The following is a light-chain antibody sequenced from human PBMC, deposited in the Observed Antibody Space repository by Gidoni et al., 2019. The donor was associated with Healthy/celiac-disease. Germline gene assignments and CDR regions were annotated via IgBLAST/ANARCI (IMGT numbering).Light chain of an antibody. V-gene: IGKV1-27*01. J-gene: IGKJ1*01. CDR2: AAS. CDR3: QKYNSAPRT. Sequence: DIQMTQSPSYLSASVGDRVTITCRASQGISNYLAWYQQKPGQVPKLLIYAASTLQSGVPSRFSGSGSGTDFTLTISSLQPEDVATYYCQKYNSAPRTFXQXTKVEIK. CDR1: QGISNY.